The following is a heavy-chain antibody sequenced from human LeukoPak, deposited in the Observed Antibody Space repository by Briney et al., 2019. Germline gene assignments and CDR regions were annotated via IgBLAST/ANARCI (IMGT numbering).Heavy chain of an antibody. CDR3: ARSPLKVVTAIGY. CDR2: ISGSGGST. V-gene: IGHV3-23*01. CDR1: GFTFSSYG. J-gene: IGHJ4*02. D-gene: IGHD2-21*02. Sequence: GGSLRLSCAASGFTFSSYGMSWVRQAPGKGLEWVSAISGSGGSTYYADSVKGRFTISRDNAKNTLYLQMNSLRAEDTAVYYCARSPLKVVTAIGYWGQGTLVTVSS.